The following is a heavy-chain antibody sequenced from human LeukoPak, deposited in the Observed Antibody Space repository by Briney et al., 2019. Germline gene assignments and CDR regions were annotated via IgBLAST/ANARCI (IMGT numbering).Heavy chain of an antibody. Sequence: ASVRVSCKPSGYTFSSHGTNWGRQAPGQGPEWRGWISVYNGNTNYAQKLKGRVTMTRDTSISTAYMELSRLRSDDTAVYYCARFSGVWITTSIDWFDPWGQGTMVTVS. CDR3: ARFSGVWITTSIDWFDP. V-gene: IGHV1-18*01. CDR2: ISVYNGNT. CDR1: GYTFSSHG. D-gene: IGHD2-21*01. J-gene: IGHJ5*02.